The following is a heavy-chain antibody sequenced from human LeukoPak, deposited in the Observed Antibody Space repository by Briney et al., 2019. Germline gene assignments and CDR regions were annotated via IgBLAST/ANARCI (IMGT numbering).Heavy chain of an antibody. D-gene: IGHD7-27*01. CDR2: ISYNGAST. V-gene: IGHV3-23*01. Sequence: LPGGSLRLSCVASGFTFGDVVMSWVRQAPGKGLEWVSAISYNGASTDYADSVKGRFAISRGNSKNTLYLQMNSLRVEDTAVYYCARRTGGTKDYWGQGTQVTVSS. CDR3: ARRTGGTKDY. CDR1: GFTFGDVV. J-gene: IGHJ4*02.